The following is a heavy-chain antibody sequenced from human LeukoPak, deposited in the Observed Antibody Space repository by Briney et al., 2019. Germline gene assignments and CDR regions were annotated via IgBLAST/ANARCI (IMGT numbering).Heavy chain of an antibody. CDR3: ARQGYSYGYSWYFDL. CDR1: GYSFTTYW. CDR2: IYPGDSDT. D-gene: IGHD5-18*01. Sequence: GESLKISCKGSGYSFTTYWIGWVRQMPGKGLEWMGIIYPGDSDTRYSPSFQGQVTISADKSISTAYLQWSSLKASDTAMYYCARQGYSYGYSWYFDLWGRGTLVTVSS. V-gene: IGHV5-51*01. J-gene: IGHJ2*01.